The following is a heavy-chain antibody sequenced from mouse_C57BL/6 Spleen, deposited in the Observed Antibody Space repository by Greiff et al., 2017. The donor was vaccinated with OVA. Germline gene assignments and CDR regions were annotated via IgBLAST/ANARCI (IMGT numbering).Heavy chain of an antibody. CDR1: GYTFTSYW. CDR3: ARSITTEGY. CDR2: IDPSDSET. D-gene: IGHD1-2*01. V-gene: IGHV1-52*01. J-gene: IGHJ2*01. Sequence: VKLQQPGAELVRPGSSVKLSCKASGYTFTSYWMHWVKQRPIQGLEWIGNIDPSDSETHYNQKFKDKATLTVDKSSSTAYMQLSSLTSEDSAVYYCARSITTEGYWGQGTTLTVSS.